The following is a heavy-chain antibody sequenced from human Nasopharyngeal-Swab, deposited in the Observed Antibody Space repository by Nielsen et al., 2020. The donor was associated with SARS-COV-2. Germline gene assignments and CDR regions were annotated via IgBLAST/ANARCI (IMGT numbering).Heavy chain of an antibody. CDR2: IKQDGSEK. CDR3: ARDLDVVVPAAIAY. J-gene: IGHJ4*02. V-gene: IGHV3-7*03. CDR1: GFTFSSYS. Sequence: GESLKISCAASGFTFSSYSMNWVRQAPGKGLEWVANIKQDGSEKYYVDSVKGRFTISRDNAKNSLYLQMNSLRAEDTAVYYCARDLDVVVPAAIAYWGQGTLVTVSS. D-gene: IGHD2-2*01.